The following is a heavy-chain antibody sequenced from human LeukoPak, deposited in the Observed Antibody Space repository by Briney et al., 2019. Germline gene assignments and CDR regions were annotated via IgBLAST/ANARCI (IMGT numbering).Heavy chain of an antibody. V-gene: IGHV3-23*01. Sequence: GGSLRLSCAASGLTASHNVNNAMSWVRHAPGKGLEWVSGITTSGSTYYADSVKGRFTISRENSNNTLYLHMDSLRAEDTAVYYCAKAPVWNYYYGLDVWGQGTTVTVSS. J-gene: IGHJ6*02. CDR3: AKAPVWNYYYGLDV. CDR1: GLTASHNVNNA. D-gene: IGHD2-21*01. CDR2: ITTSGST.